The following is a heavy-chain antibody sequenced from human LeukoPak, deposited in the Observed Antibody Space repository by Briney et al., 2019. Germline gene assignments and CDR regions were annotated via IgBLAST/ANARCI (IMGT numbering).Heavy chain of an antibody. CDR3: ARETYGGYATYYYYMDV. D-gene: IGHD5-12*01. J-gene: IGHJ6*03. V-gene: IGHV3-11*04. CDR2: ISSSGSTI. Sequence: GGSLRLSCAASGFTFSDYYMSWIRQAPGKGLEWVSYISSSGSTIYYADSVKGRFTISRDNAKNSLYLQMNSLRAEDTAVYYCARETYGGYATYYYYMDVWGKGTTVTISS. CDR1: GFTFSDYY.